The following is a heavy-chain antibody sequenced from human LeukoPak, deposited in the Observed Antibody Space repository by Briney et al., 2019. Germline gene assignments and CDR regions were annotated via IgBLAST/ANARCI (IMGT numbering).Heavy chain of an antibody. Sequence: PGGSLRLSCAASGFTFDDYAMHWVRQAPGKGLEWVSGISWNSGSIGYADSVKGRFTISRDNAKNSLYLQMNSLRAEDTALYYCAKEAAAGSWFDYWGQGTLVTVSS. V-gene: IGHV3-9*01. D-gene: IGHD6-13*01. CDR2: ISWNSGSI. CDR3: AKEAAAGSWFDY. J-gene: IGHJ4*02. CDR1: GFTFDDYA.